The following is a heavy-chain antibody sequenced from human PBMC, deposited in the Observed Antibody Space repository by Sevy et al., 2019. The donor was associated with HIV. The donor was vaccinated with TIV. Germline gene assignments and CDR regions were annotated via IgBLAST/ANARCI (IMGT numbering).Heavy chain of an antibody. CDR1: GFTFSSYG. CDR3: ARDRHRVPVGPFGY. Sequence: GGSLRLSCAASGFTFSSYGMHWVRQAPGKGLEWVAVIWYDGSNKYYADSVKGRFTISRDNSKNTLYLQMNSLRAEDTAVYYCARDRHRVPVGPFGYWGQRTLVTVSS. J-gene: IGHJ4*02. CDR2: IWYDGSNK. D-gene: IGHD1-26*01. V-gene: IGHV3-33*01.